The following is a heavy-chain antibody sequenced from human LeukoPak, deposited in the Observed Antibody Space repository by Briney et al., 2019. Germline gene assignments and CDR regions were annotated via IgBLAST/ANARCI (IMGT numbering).Heavy chain of an antibody. CDR2: IYYSGST. CDR1: GGSISSYY. Sequence: SETLSLTRTVSGGSISSYYWSWIRQPPGKGLEWIGYIYYSGSTNYNPSLKSRVTISVDTSKNQFSLKLSSVTAADTAVYYCARSRTVTYFDYWGQGTLVTVSS. D-gene: IGHD3-10*01. V-gene: IGHV4-59*01. J-gene: IGHJ4*02. CDR3: ARSRTVTYFDY.